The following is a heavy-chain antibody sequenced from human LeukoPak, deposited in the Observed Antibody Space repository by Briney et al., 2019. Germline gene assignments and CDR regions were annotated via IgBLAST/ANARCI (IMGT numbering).Heavy chain of an antibody. V-gene: IGHV4-59*12. J-gene: IGHJ6*02. CDR2: IYYTGST. Sequence: SSETLSLTCTVSGGSISRDYWSWIRQPPGKGLEWIGYIYYTGSTNYNPSLKSRVTISVDTSKNQFSLKLSSVTAADTAVYYCARDRSISSGSYDYYYGMDVWGQGTTVTVSS. CDR1: GGSISRDY. CDR3: ARDRSISSGSYDYYYGMDV. D-gene: IGHD1-26*01.